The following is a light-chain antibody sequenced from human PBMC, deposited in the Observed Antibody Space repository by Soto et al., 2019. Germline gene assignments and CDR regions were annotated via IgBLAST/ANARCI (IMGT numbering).Light chain of an antibody. CDR3: QPRHMCPIT. V-gene: IGKV3-11*01. J-gene: IGKJ5*01. CDR2: DAY. CDR1: QSFRGL. Sequence: EVVLTQSPVTLSLSPGERATLSCRASQSFRGLLAWYQQKPGQAPRLLIYDAYNIATGIPPRFSGSGSGTDFTLTISSLEPEDSAVYYCQPRHMCPITFGQGTRLEIK.